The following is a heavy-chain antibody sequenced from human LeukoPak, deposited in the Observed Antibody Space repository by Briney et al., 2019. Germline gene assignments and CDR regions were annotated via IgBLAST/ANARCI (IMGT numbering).Heavy chain of an antibody. D-gene: IGHD1-26*01. CDR2: TYYRSKWYN. CDR3: ARDHPPYSGSYGDAFDI. J-gene: IGHJ3*02. CDR1: GDSVSSNSAA. V-gene: IGHV6-1*01. Sequence: SQTLSLTCAISGDSVSSNSAAGNWIRQSPSRGLEWLGRTYYRSKWYNDYAVSVKSRITINPDTSKNQFSLQLNSVTPEDTAVYYCARDHPPYSGSYGDAFDIWGQGTMVTVSS.